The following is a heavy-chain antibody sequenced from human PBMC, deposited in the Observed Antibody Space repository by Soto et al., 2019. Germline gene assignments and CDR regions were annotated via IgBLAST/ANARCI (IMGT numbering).Heavy chain of an antibody. CDR2: IKQDGSEK. CDR3: ARGLLQQLLDYDAFDI. D-gene: IGHD2-2*01. CDR1: GFTFSSYW. Sequence: EVQLVESGGGLVQPGGSLRLSCAASGFTFSSYWMSWVRQAPGKGLEWVANIKQDGSEKYYVDSVKGRFTISRDNAKNSLYLQMNSLRAEDTAVYYCARGLLQQLLDYDAFDIWGQGTMVTVSS. V-gene: IGHV3-7*05. J-gene: IGHJ3*02.